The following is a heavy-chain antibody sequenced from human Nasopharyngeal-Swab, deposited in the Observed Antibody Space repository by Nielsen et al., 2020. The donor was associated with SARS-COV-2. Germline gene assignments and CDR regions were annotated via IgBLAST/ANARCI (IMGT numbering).Heavy chain of an antibody. Sequence: GVLKISCAASGFTFSSYAMSWVRQAPGKGLEWVSAISGSGGSTYYADSVKGRFTISRDNSKNTLYLQMNSLRAEDTAVYYCAKARGSYYYSDFDYWGQGTLVTVSS. CDR2: ISGSGGST. J-gene: IGHJ4*02. CDR3: AKARGSYYYSDFDY. CDR1: GFTFSSYA. V-gene: IGHV3-23*01. D-gene: IGHD1-26*01.